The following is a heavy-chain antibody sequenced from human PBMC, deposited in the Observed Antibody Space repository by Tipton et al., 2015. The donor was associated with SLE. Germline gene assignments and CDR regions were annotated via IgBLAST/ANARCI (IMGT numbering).Heavy chain of an antibody. CDR3: AKVLEGFWSALGY. CDR1: GFTFSSYG. J-gene: IGHJ4*02. Sequence: SLRLSCAASGFTFSSYGMHWVRQAPGKGLEWVAFIRYDGSNKYCADSVKGRFTISRDNSKNTLYLQMNSLRAEDTAVYYCAKVLEGFWSALGYWGQGTLVTVSS. V-gene: IGHV3-30*02. D-gene: IGHD3-3*01. CDR2: IRYDGSNK.